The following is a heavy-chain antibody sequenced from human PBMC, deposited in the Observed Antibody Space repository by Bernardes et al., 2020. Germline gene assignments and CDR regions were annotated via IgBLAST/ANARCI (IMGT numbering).Heavy chain of an antibody. Sequence: SVKVSCKASGYTFTSYDINWVRQATGQGLEWMGWMNPNSGNTGYAQKFQGRVTMTRNTSISTAYMELSSLRSEDTAVYYCAVLRVVVVPAAIGRGYNWFDPWGQGTLVTVSS. CDR1: GYTFTSYD. J-gene: IGHJ5*02. D-gene: IGHD2-2*01. CDR3: AVLRVVVVPAAIGRGYNWFDP. V-gene: IGHV1-8*01. CDR2: MNPNSGNT.